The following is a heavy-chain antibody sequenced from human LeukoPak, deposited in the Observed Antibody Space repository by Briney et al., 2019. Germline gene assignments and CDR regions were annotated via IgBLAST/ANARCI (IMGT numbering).Heavy chain of an antibody. CDR3: ASSGYFYYDFWSGYHYGMDV. CDR2: MNPNSGNT. Sequence: ASVKVSCKASGYTFTSYDINWVRQATGQGLEWMGWMNPNSGNTGYAQKFQGRVTMTRNTSISTAYMELSSLRSEDTAVYYCASSGYFYYDFWSGYHYGMDVWGQGTTVTVSS. D-gene: IGHD3-3*01. J-gene: IGHJ6*02. V-gene: IGHV1-8*01. CDR1: GYTFTSYD.